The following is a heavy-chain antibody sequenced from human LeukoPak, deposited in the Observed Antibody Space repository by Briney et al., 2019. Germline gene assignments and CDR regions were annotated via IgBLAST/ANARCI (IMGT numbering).Heavy chain of an antibody. V-gene: IGHV1-18*01. CDR2: ISAYNGNT. CDR1: GYIFAHNG. CDR3: ARDPLEWPSYYFDY. J-gene: IGHJ4*02. D-gene: IGHD3-3*01. Sequence: ASVKVSCKTSGYIFAHNGISWVRQAPGQGPEWMGWISAYNGNTNYAQKLQGRVTMTTDTSTSTAYMELRSLRSDDTAVYYCARDPLEWPSYYFDYWGQGTLVTVSS.